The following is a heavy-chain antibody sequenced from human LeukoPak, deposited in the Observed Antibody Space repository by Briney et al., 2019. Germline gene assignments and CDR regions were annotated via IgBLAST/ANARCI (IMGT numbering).Heavy chain of an antibody. CDR2: ITADETT. CDR3: ARGVHLGQYYSSGSYYYPDY. V-gene: IGHV3-74*01. Sequence: QPGGSLRLSCAASGFPFSVSWMHWFRQVPGKGLMWVSRITADETTTYADSVRGRFTISRDNAKNTVYLQMNSLRVEDTAVYYCARGVHLGQYYSSGSYYYPDYWGQGILVTISS. D-gene: IGHD3-10*01. CDR1: GFPFSVSW. J-gene: IGHJ4*02.